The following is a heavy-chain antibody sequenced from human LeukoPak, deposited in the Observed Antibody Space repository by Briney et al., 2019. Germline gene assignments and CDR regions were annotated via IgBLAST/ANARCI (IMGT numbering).Heavy chain of an antibody. Sequence: GGSLRLSCAASGFAVSNNYMSWVRQAPGKGLEWVSIIYGGGSTYYADSVNGRFTISRYNAKNTLFLQMNSLRAEDTAVYYCARAYSLRRPYLKYTFDYWGQGTLVTVSS. J-gene: IGHJ4*02. D-gene: IGHD2-15*01. CDR2: IYGGGST. V-gene: IGHV3-53*01. CDR1: GFAVSNNY. CDR3: ARAYSLRRPYLKYTFDY.